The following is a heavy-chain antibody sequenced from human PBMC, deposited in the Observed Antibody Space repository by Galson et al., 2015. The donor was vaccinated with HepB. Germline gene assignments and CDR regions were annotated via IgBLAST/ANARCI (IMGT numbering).Heavy chain of an antibody. Sequence: SVKVSCKALGYTFTSYGISWVRQAPGQGLEWMGWISGYNGNTYSAEKFHGRLTLTTDTSTSTAYMELRSLRSDDTAVYYCARDGDFGTMVNGHPRASWFDPWGQGTLVTVSS. CDR1: GYTFTSYG. CDR2: ISGYNGNT. V-gene: IGHV1-18*04. J-gene: IGHJ5*02. D-gene: IGHD3/OR15-3a*01. CDR3: ARDGDFGTMVNGHPRASWFDP.